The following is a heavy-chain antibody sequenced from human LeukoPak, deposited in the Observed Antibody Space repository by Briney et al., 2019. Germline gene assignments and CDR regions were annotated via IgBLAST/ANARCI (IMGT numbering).Heavy chain of an antibody. CDR3: ARDRGRGAAETYYFDY. CDR1: GYTFTSYG. CDR2: VSAYNGNT. D-gene: IGHD2-15*01. V-gene: IGHV1-18*01. J-gene: IGHJ4*02. Sequence: ASVRVSCKASGYTFTSYGISWVRQAPGQGLEWMGWVSAYNGNTNYAQKLQGRVTMTTDTSTSTAYMELRSLRSDDTAVYYCARDRGRGAAETYYFDYWGQGTLVTVSS.